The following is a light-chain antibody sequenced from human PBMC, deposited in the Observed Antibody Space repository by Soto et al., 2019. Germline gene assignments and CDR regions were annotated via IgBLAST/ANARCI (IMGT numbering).Light chain of an antibody. CDR1: QSISSY. J-gene: IGKJ2*01. V-gene: IGKV1-39*01. CDR2: AAS. Sequence: DIQMTQSPSSLYASVGDRVTITCRASQSISSYLNWYQQKPGKAPKLLIYAASSLQSGVPSRFSGSGSGTEVTLTISSLQPEDFATYYCQQSYSTPYAFGQGTKLEIK. CDR3: QQSYSTPYA.